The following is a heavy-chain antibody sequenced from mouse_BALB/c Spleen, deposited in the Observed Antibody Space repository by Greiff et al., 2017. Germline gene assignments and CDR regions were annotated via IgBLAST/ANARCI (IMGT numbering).Heavy chain of an antibody. CDR2: ISSGSSTI. Sequence: EVKVVESGGGLVQPGGSRKLSCAASGFTFSSFGMHWVRQAPEKGLEWVAYISSGSSTIYYADTVKGRFTISRDNPKNTLFLQMTSLRSEDTAMYYCARVDSSGYGAMDYWGQGTSVTVSS. V-gene: IGHV5-17*02. CDR1: GFTFSSFG. D-gene: IGHD3-2*01. CDR3: ARVDSSGYGAMDY. J-gene: IGHJ4*01.